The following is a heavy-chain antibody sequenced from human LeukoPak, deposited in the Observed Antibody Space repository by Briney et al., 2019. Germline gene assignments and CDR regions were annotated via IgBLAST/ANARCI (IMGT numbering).Heavy chain of an antibody. D-gene: IGHD2-2*01. CDR2: ISGSGGST. V-gene: IGHV3-23*01. CDR3: ARPIRVIPAAYFVY. CDR1: GSTFSSYA. J-gene: IGHJ4*02. Sequence: GRSLRLSCAASGSTFSSYAMSWVRQAPGKGREWVSAISGSGGSTYYADSVKGRFTISRDNSKNTLYLQKNSLRAEDTAVYYCARPIRVIPAAYFVYWGQGTLVSVSS.